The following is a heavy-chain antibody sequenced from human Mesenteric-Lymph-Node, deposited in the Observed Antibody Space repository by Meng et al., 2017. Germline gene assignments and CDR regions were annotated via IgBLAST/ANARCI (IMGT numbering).Heavy chain of an antibody. CDR3: ARESVTGKN. D-gene: IGHD7-27*01. Sequence: QVQLLESGGGLVKPGGTLDLPCGAAGFTFSDYYMTWIRQAPGKGLEWVSYISSNGRTIYYADSVKGRFTISRDNAKNSLILQMRSLRPEDTAVYYCARESVTGKNWGQGTLVTVSS. V-gene: IGHV3-11*01. CDR2: ISSNGRTI. J-gene: IGHJ1*01. CDR1: GFTFSDYY.